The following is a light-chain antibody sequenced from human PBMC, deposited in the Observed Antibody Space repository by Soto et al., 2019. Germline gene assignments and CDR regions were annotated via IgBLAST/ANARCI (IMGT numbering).Light chain of an antibody. CDR1: QDISDH. V-gene: IGKV1-27*01. Sequence: DFQMTQSPSSLSASVGDRVTITCRASQDISDHLAWYQHKPGKVPQLLIYEASTLQSGVPSRFSGGGSGRDFTLTISSLQPEDVATYYCQKYNRTPRTFGQGTKVDLK. CDR3: QKYNRTPRT. CDR2: EAS. J-gene: IGKJ1*01.